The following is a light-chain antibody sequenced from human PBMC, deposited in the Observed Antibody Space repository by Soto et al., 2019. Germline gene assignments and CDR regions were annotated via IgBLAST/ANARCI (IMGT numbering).Light chain of an antibody. J-gene: IGKJ4*01. CDR2: GAS. CDR1: HSISTN. Sequence: EIIITQSPATLSASLAKGATLSCRTSHSISTNLARYQHKRGQSPRLLVYGASTRATGVPARFSGSGSGAEFTLSISSLQSEDFAVYYCQQYNSWPTFGGGTKVDIK. V-gene: IGKV3-15*01. CDR3: QQYNSWPT.